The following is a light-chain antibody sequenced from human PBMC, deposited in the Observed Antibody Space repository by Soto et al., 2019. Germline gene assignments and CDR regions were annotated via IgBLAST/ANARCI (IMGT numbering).Light chain of an antibody. J-gene: IGLJ1*01. CDR2: EVS. CDR3: SSKRSSSLDYV. V-gene: IGLV2-14*01. Sequence: QSALTQPASVSGSPGQSITISCTGTSSDVGGYNYVSWYQQHPGKAPKLMIYEVSNRPSGVSNRFSGSKSGNTASLTISGLQAEDEADYYCSSKRSSSLDYVFGTGTKLTVL. CDR1: SSDVGGYNY.